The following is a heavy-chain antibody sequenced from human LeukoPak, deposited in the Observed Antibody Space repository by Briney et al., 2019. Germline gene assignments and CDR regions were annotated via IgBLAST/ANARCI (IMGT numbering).Heavy chain of an antibody. J-gene: IGHJ4*02. CDR3: ASSRITIFGVVIPYIDY. CDR2: INPNSGGT. CDR1: GGTFSNIV. Sequence: ASVKVSCKASGGTFSNIVISWVRQAPGQGLEWMGWINPNSGGTNYAQKFQGRVTMTRDTSISTAYMELSRLRSDDTAVYYCASSRITIFGVVIPYIDYWGQGTLVTVSS. V-gene: IGHV1-2*02. D-gene: IGHD3-3*01.